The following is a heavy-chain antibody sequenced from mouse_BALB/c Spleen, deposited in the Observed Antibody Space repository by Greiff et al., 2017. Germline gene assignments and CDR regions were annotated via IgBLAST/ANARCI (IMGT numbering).Heavy chain of an antibody. J-gene: IGHJ4*01. CDR1: GFTFSSYT. V-gene: IGHV5-9*03. CDR3: AREGAMDY. Sequence: EVQRVESGGGLVKPGGSLKLSCAASGFTFSSYTMSWVRQTPEKRLEWVATISSGGGNTYYPDSVKGRFTISRDNAKNNLYLQMSSLRSEDTALYYCAREGAMDYWGQGTSVTVAS. CDR2: ISSGGGNT.